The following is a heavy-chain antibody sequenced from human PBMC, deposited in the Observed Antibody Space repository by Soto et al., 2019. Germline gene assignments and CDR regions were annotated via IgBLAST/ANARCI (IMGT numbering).Heavy chain of an antibody. CDR2: ISYDGSNK. CDR1: GFTFSSYA. D-gene: IGHD5-18*01. CDR3: ARDPLWGTAMVLWYFDL. J-gene: IGHJ2*01. V-gene: IGHV3-30-3*01. Sequence: QVQLVESGGGVVQPGRSLRLSCAASGFTFSSYAMHWVGQAPGKRLEWVAVISYDGSNKYYADSVKGRFTISRDNSKNTLYLQMNSLRAEDTVVYYSARDPLWGTAMVLWYFDLWGRGTLVTVSS.